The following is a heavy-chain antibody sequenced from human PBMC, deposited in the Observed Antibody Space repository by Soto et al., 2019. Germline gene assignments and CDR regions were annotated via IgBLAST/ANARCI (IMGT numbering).Heavy chain of an antibody. CDR3: ARKPGIAVAGTIYYYYGMDV. V-gene: IGHV3-74*01. CDR2: INSDGSST. J-gene: IGHJ6*02. Sequence: SDHWGHWILQAPGKGLVWVSRINSDGSSTSYADSVKGRFTISRDNSKNTLYLQMNSLRAEDTAVYYCARKPGIAVAGTIYYYYGMDVWGQGTTVTVSS. CDR1: SDHW. D-gene: IGHD6-19*01.